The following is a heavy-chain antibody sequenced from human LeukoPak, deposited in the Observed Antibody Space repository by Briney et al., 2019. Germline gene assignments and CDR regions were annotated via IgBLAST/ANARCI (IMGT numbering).Heavy chain of an antibody. CDR2: IYYSGST. Sequence: SETLSLTCTVSGGSVSSGSYYWSWIRQPPGKGLEWIGYIYYSGSTNYNPSLKSRVTISVDTSKNQFSLKLSSVTAADTAVYYCARDVTNWNYVYFYYYYGMDVWGQGTTVTVSS. J-gene: IGHJ6*02. D-gene: IGHD1-7*01. CDR1: GGSVSSGSYY. CDR3: ARDVTNWNYVYFYYYYGMDV. V-gene: IGHV4-61*01.